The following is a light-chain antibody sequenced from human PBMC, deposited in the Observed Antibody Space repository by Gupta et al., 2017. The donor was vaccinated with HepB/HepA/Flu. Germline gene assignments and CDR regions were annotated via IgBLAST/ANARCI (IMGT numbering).Light chain of an antibody. Sequence: EIVLTQSPATLSLSPGERATLSCRASQSVSSYLAWYQQKPGQAPRLLIYDASNRATGIPARFSGSGSGTDFTLTISSLEPEDFAVYYCQKRSNWPLGLTFGQGTRLEIK. V-gene: IGKV3-11*01. CDR1: QSVSSY. CDR2: DAS. J-gene: IGKJ5*01. CDR3: QKRSNWPLGLT.